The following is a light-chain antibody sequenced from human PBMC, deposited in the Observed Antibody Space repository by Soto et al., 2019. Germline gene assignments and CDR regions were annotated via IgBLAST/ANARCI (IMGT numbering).Light chain of an antibody. Sequence: DIKMYQSPSSLSASVGDRVTITCRSSQGISTYLNWYHQKPGKAPKLLIYKASTLKSGVPSRFSGSGSGTEFTLTISSLQPDDFATYYCQHYNSYSEAFGQGTKVDI. CDR3: QHYNSYSEA. V-gene: IGKV1-5*03. CDR2: KAS. J-gene: IGKJ1*01. CDR1: QGISTY.